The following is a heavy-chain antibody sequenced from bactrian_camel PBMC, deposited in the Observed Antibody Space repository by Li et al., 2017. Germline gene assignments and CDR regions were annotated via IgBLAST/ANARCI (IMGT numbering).Heavy chain of an antibody. J-gene: IGHJ4*01. CDR2: IDEFGSI. Sequence: VQLVESGGGSVQAGGSLRLSCAASRDSNSCLGWFRETPDDEREGVATIDEFGSITYADSVKGRFTISQDQTKNMVYLQMNNLRPEDSGTYICAAPSRRNFYKCGSWRQGGLSHWGQGTQVTVS. CDR3: AAPSRRNFYKCGSWRQGGLSH. D-gene: IGHD6*01. V-gene: IGHV3S53*01. CDR1: RDSNSC.